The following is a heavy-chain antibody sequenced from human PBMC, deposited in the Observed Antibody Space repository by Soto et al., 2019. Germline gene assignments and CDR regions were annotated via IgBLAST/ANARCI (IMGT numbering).Heavy chain of an antibody. CDR3: ARSRSSGYYHFDY. V-gene: IGHV4-31*03. Sequence: QVQLQESGPGLVKPSQTLSLTCTVSGGSISSGGYYWSWIRQHPGKGLEWIGYIYYSGSTYYNPSLRSRVTISVDTSKNQFSLKLSSVTAADTAVYYCARSRSSGYYHFDYWGQGTLVTVSS. J-gene: IGHJ4*02. D-gene: IGHD3-22*01. CDR2: IYYSGST. CDR1: GGSISSGGYY.